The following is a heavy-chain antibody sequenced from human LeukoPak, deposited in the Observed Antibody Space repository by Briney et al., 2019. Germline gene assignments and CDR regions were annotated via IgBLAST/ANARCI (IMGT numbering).Heavy chain of an antibody. CDR2: INPNSGGA. D-gene: IGHD2-2*01. J-gene: IGHJ4*02. CDR1: GYTFTGDY. Sequence: AASVKVSCKASGYTFTGDYLHWVRQAPGQGLEWMGRINPNSGGANYAQNFQGRVTITRDTSISTAHMELSRLRSDDTAVYYCARSYCIGTNCYSHLFDYWGQGTLVTVSS. CDR3: ARSYCIGTNCYSHLFDY. V-gene: IGHV1-2*06.